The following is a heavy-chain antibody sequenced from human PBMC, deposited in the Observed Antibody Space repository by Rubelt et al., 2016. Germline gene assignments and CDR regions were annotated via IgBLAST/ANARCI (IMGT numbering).Heavy chain of an antibody. D-gene: IGHD6-13*01. V-gene: IGHV4-39*01. J-gene: IGHJ6*02. CDR2: IYYSGST. Sequence: QLQLQESGPGLVKPSETLSLTCTVSGGSISSSSYYWGWIRQPPGKGLEWIGSIYYSGSTYYNPSLTSRFTISVDTSKNQFSLKLSSVTAADTAVYYCASKGIAAKYYYYYGMDVWGQGTTVTVSS. CDR3: ASKGIAAKYYYYYGMDV. CDR1: GGSISSSSYY.